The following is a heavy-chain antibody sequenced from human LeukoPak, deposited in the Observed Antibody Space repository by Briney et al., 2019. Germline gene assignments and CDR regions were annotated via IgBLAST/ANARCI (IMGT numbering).Heavy chain of an antibody. D-gene: IGHD1-14*01. CDR2: ISGSGSSP. V-gene: IGHV3-23*01. Sequence: PGGSLRLSCAASGFTFTNYAMTWVRQAPGKGLEWVSTISGSGSSPYSADSVKGRFTISRDNSKNTLYLQMHSLRAEDTAIYYCAKGTEKYYFYMDVWGKGTTVTISS. J-gene: IGHJ6*03. CDR1: GFTFTNYA. CDR3: AKGTEKYYFYMDV.